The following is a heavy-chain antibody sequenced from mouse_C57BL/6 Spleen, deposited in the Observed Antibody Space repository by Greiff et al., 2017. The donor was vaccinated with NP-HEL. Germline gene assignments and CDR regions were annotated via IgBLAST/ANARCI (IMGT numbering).Heavy chain of an antibody. J-gene: IGHJ1*03. Sequence: QVQLQQSGAELARPGASVKLSCKASGYTFTSYGISWVKQRTGQGLEWIGEIYPRSGNTYYNEKFKGKATLTADKSSSTAYMELRSLTSEDSAVYFCARVRITTVEGDVWGTGTTVTVSS. D-gene: IGHD1-1*01. CDR3: ARVRITTVEGDV. CDR1: GYTFTSYG. CDR2: IYPRSGNT. V-gene: IGHV1-81*01.